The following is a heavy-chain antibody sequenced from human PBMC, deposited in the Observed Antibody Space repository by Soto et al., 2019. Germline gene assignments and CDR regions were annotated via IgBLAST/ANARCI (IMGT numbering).Heavy chain of an antibody. V-gene: IGHV3-9*01. CDR3: AKDGSIAARYDYYYGMDV. J-gene: IGHJ6*02. CDR2: ISWNSGSI. CDR1: GFTFDDYA. Sequence: PGGSLRLSCAASGFTFDDYAMHWVRQAPGKGLEWVSGISWNSGSIGYADSVKGRFTISRDNAKNSLYLQMNGLRAEDTALYYCAKDGSIAARYDYYYGMDVWGQGTTVTVSS. D-gene: IGHD6-6*01.